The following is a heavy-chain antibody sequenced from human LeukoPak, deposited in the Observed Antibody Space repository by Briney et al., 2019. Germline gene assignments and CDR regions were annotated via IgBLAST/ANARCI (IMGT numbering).Heavy chain of an antibody. V-gene: IGHV1-2*06. D-gene: IGHD2-15*01. Sequence: ASVKVSCKTSGYTFTGYYIHWVRQAPGQGLEWLGRIDPNSGGTSYAHNFQGRVTMTRDTSISTAYMDLSSLTSDDTAVYYCARDGRVSGDYWGQGTLVTVSS. CDR1: GYTFTGYY. CDR2: IDPNSGGT. J-gene: IGHJ4*02. CDR3: ARDGRVSGDY.